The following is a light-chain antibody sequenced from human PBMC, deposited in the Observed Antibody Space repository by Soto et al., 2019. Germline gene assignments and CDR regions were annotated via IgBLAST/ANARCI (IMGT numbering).Light chain of an antibody. V-gene: IGLV1-40*01. CDR2: GNS. Sequence: QAVVTQPPSVSGAPVQRVTISCTGSSSNIGAGYDVHWYQQLPGTAPKLLIYGNSNRPSGVPDRFSGSKSGTSASLAITGLQAEDEAEYYCQSYDSSLSGSVFGGGTKLPVL. CDR3: QSYDSSLSGSV. J-gene: IGLJ3*02. CDR1: SSNIGAGYD.